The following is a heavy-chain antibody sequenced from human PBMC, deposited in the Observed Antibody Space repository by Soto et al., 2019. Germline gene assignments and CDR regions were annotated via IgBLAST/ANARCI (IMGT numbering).Heavy chain of an antibody. Sequence: QVQLVQSGAEVKKPGASVKVSCKASGYTLTTFFMHWVRQAPGQGLEWMGGINPGYPAGRSTTYAQKSQGRVTNTTDTSTSTVYMELSRLRSDDTAGYSGASEAIVAGATTGMDIWGQGTTVTVSS. D-gene: IGHD1-26*01. V-gene: IGHV1-46*01. CDR2: INPGYPAGRST. J-gene: IGHJ6*02. CDR3: ASEAIVAGATTGMDI. CDR1: GYTLTTFF.